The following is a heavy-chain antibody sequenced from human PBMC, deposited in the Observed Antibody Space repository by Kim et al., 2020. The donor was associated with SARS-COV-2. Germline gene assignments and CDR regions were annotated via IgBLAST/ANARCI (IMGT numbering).Heavy chain of an antibody. Sequence: ASGKVSCKVSGYTLTELSMHWVRQAPGKGLEWMGGFDPEDGETIYAQKFQGRVTMTEDTSTDTAYMELRSLRAEDTAVYYCATGGYDILTGGMGYWGQGTMVSVSS. CDR3: ATGGYDILTGGMGY. CDR1: GYTLTELS. V-gene: IGHV1-24*01. D-gene: IGHD3-9*01. CDR2: FDPEDGET. J-gene: IGHJ4*02.